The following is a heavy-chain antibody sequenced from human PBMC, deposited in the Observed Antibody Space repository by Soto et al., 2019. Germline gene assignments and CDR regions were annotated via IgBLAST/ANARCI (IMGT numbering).Heavy chain of an antibody. J-gene: IGHJ6*02. D-gene: IGHD4-17*01. CDR2: IGTSSSYI. V-gene: IGHV3-21*01. Sequence: PXGSLRLSCAASGFTFSSYTMNWVRQAPGRGLEWVSSIGTSSSYIYYADSVKGRFTISRDNAKNSLFLQMNSLRADDTAVYYCARDSVRDYLYYYYGMDVWGQGTTVTVSS. CDR3: ARDSVRDYLYYYYGMDV. CDR1: GFTFSSYT.